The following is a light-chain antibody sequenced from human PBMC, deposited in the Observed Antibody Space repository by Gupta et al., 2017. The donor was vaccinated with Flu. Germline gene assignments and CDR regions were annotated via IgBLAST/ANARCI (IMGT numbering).Light chain of an antibody. CDR3: QQYDNLHPYMYS. CDR1: QDISNY. Sequence: DIQLSQSPSSLSASVGDRVTITCQASQDISNYLNWYQQKPGKAPKLLIYDASNLETGGPSRFSGSGSGKDFTFTISSLQPEDIATYYCQQYDNLHPYMYSFGQGTKLEIK. J-gene: IGKJ2*03. V-gene: IGKV1-33*01. CDR2: DAS.